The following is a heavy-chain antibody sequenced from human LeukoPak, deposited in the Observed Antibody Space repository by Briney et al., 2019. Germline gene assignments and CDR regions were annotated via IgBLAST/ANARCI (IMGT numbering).Heavy chain of an antibody. D-gene: IGHD2/OR15-2a*01. CDR1: GFTFTSYA. CDR3: ARDEYKANAY. J-gene: IGHJ4*02. CDR2: ISGDGEST. Sequence: GGSLRLSCAASGFTFTSYALDWVRQAPGKGLEWISVISGDGESTHYADSVKGRFTISRDNSKNTLYLQMNSLRAEDTAVYYCARDEYKANAYWGQGTLVTVSS. V-gene: IGHV3-23*01.